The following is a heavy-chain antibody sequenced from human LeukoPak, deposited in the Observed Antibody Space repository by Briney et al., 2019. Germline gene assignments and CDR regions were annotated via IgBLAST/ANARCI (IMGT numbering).Heavy chain of an antibody. CDR2: FSGSCDST. J-gene: IGHJ4*02. V-gene: IGHV3-23*01. CDR3: AKAGSLATPTPYYFDY. CDR1: GFTFSRYA. Sequence: GVSLRLSCAASGFTFSRYAMSWVRQAPGKGLEWVSTFSGSCDSTYYADSVKGRFTISRDNSKNTLYLQMNSLRAEDTAVYYCAKAGSLATPTPYYFDYWGQGALVTVSS. D-gene: IGHD5-12*01.